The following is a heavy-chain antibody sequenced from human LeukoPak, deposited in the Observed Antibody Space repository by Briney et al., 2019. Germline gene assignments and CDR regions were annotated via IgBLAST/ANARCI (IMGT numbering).Heavy chain of an antibody. CDR3: AKYSSSWYVDYFDY. D-gene: IGHD6-13*01. Sequence: GGSLRLSCAASGFTFSSYAMSWVRQAPGKGLEWVSAISGSGGSTYYADSVKGRFTISRGNSKYTLYLQMNSLRAEDTAVYYCAKYSSSWYVDYFDYWGQGTLVTVSS. CDR1: GFTFSSYA. CDR2: ISGSGGST. V-gene: IGHV3-23*01. J-gene: IGHJ4*02.